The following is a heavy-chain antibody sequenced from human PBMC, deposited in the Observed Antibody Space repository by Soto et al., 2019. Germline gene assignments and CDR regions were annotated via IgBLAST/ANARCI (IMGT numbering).Heavy chain of an antibody. D-gene: IGHD3-10*01. CDR1: GFTFSSYG. Sequence: VGSLRLSCAASGFTFSSYGMHWVRQAPGKGLEWVAVISYDGSNKYYADSVKGRFTISRDNSKNTLYLQMNSLRAEDTAVYYCAKDAPRAYYCGSGSSASHFDYWGQGTLVTVSS. J-gene: IGHJ4*02. CDR3: AKDAPRAYYCGSGSSASHFDY. CDR2: ISYDGSNK. V-gene: IGHV3-30*18.